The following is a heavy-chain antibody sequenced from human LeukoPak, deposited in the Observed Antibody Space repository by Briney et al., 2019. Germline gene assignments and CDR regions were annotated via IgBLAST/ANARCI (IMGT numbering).Heavy chain of an antibody. V-gene: IGHV4-34*01. D-gene: IGHD5-18*01. J-gene: IGHJ4*02. CDR1: GGSFSGYY. CDR3: ARGGIQLWLR. Sequence: SETLSLTCAVYGGSFSGYYWSWIRQPPGKGLEWIGEINHSGSTNYNPSLKSRVTISVDTSENQFSLKLSSVTAADTAVYYCARGGIQLWLRWGQGTLVTVSS. CDR2: INHSGST.